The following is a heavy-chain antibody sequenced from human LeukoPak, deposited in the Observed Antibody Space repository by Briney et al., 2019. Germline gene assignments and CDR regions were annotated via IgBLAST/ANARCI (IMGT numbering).Heavy chain of an antibody. Sequence: GGSLRLSCAAPGLITDDYAIHWVRQAPGKGLEWVSLISGDGGSTFYAGSVRGRFTISRDNSKNSLSLQMSSLRSEDTALYFCVRESERSGWFDHWGQGTLVTVSS. CDR3: VRESERSGWFDH. V-gene: IGHV3-43*02. J-gene: IGHJ5*02. CDR1: GLITDDYA. D-gene: IGHD1-26*01. CDR2: ISGDGGST.